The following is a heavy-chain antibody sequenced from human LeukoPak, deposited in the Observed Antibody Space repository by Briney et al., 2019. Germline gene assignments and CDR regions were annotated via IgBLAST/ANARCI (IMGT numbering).Heavy chain of an antibody. CDR3: ARHSARGLDY. V-gene: IGHV4-59*08. CDR1: GGSISTYY. Sequence: SETLSLTCTVSGGSISTYYWSWIRQPPGKGLEWIGHTYFRGSTNYSPSLESRVTISLDTSNNQFSLNLNSVTAADTAVYYCARHSARGLDYWGQGTLVTVSS. CDR2: TYFRGST. J-gene: IGHJ4*02. D-gene: IGHD3-10*01.